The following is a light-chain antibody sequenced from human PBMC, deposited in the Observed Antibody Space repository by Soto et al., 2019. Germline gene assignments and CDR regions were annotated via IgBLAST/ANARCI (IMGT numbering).Light chain of an antibody. CDR3: QQYNSYLRT. J-gene: IGKJ1*01. CDR1: QSISSW. Sequence: DIQMTQSPSTLSASVGDRVTITCRASQSISSWLAWYQQKPGKAPKLLIYKASSLESGVPSRFSGSGSGTEFTLTISSLQPDDFATYYCQQYNSYLRTFGKGTKVEIK. CDR2: KAS. V-gene: IGKV1-5*03.